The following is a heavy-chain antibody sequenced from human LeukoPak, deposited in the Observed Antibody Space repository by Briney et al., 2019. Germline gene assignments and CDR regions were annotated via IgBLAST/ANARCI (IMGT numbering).Heavy chain of an antibody. V-gene: IGHV4-59*01. J-gene: IGHJ2*01. CDR3: ARVRIAARPVLGWYFDL. CDR1: GGSISSYY. Sequence: SETLSLTCTVSGGSISSYYWSWIRQPPGKGLEWIGYIYYSGSTNYNPSLKSRVTISVDTSKNQFSLKLSSVTAADTAVYYCARVRIAARPVLGWYFDLWGRGTLVTVSS. CDR2: IYYSGST. D-gene: IGHD6-6*01.